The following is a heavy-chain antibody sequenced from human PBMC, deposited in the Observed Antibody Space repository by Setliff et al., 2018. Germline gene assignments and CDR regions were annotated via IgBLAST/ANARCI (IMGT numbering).Heavy chain of an antibody. D-gene: IGHD3-16*01. J-gene: IGHJ5*01. CDR2: FIPILGAT. CDR3: ARELRSPYWHRDS. Sequence: SVKVSCKSSGGTFSSSGITWVRQAPGQGLQWLGRFIPILGATNYAQNFQGRVTITADESTSTGYMELRSLRSDDTAVYYCARELRSPYWHRDSWGQGTQVTVSS. CDR1: GGTFSSSG. V-gene: IGHV1-69*13.